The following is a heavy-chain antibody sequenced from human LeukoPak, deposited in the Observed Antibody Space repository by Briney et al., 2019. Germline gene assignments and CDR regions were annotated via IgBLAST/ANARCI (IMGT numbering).Heavy chain of an antibody. D-gene: IGHD5-18*01. CDR3: ARDQIGYGLDY. CDR1: SGSIDNHY. CDR2: IYDSWNT. J-gene: IGHJ4*02. V-gene: IGHV4-59*11. Sequence: SETLSLTCIVSSGSIDNHYWSWIRQPPGKGLEWIGYIYDSWNTNYNPSLKSRVTISIDTSKNQFSLNLTSVTAADTAVYYCARDQIGYGLDYWGQGTLVTVSS.